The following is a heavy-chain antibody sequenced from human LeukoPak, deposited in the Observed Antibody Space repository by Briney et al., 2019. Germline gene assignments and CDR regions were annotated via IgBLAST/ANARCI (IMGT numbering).Heavy chain of an antibody. V-gene: IGHV3-74*01. CDR3: ARLQGITPQPMTEGFDI. J-gene: IGHJ3*02. CDR1: GFSFSSSL. D-gene: IGHD3-16*01. Sequence: GGSLRLSCAASGFSFSSSLMLWVRQTPGKGLVWLSRISPDGSSTSYADSVKGRFTVSRDIARNTLSLQMNSLRAEDSAVYYCARLQGITPQPMTEGFDIWGQGTMVTVSS. CDR2: ISPDGSST.